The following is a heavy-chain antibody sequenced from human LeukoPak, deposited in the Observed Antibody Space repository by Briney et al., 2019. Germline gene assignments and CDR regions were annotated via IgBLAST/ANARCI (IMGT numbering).Heavy chain of an antibody. CDR3: ARAQRYYYDSSGYFD. CDR2: INHSGST. J-gene: IGHJ4*02. V-gene: IGHV4-34*01. CDR1: GGSFSGYY. Sequence: SETLSLTCAVYGGSFSGYYWSWIRQPPGKGLEWIGEINHSGSTNYNPSLKSRVTISVDTSKNQFSLKLSSVTAAATAVYYCARAQRYYYDSSGYFDWGQGTLVTVSS. D-gene: IGHD3-22*01.